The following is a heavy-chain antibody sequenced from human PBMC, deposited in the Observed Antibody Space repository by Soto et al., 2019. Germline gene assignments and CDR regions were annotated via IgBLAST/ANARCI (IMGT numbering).Heavy chain of an antibody. CDR2: ISYDGNKK. V-gene: IGHV3-30-3*01. D-gene: IGHD6-13*01. J-gene: IGHJ4*02. CDR3: ARDYGSTWPIDY. Sequence: QVQLVESGGGVVQPGRSLSVSCAASGFSFSSYSMHWVRQAPGKGLEWVALISYDGNKKYYADSVKGRFTISRDNSKDTWYLQMISMRTEDTAVYYCARDYGSTWPIDYWGQGTLVTVSS. CDR1: GFSFSSYS.